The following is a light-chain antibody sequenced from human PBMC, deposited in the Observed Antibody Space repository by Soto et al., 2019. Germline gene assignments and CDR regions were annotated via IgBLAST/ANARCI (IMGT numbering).Light chain of an antibody. V-gene: IGKV3-20*01. J-gene: IGKJ1*01. Sequence: DIVLTHHPCTLLTFAHYIATLSFRASQSVSSSYLAWYQQKPGQAPRLLIYGTSSRATGIPDRFSGSGSGTDFTLTISRLEPEDFAVYYCQQDGRSTWTFGQGTKVDIK. CDR2: GTS. CDR3: QQDGRSTWT. CDR1: QSVSSSY.